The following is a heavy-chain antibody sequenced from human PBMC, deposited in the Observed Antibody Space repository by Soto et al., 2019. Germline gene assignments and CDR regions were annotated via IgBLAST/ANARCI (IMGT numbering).Heavy chain of an antibody. J-gene: IGHJ4*02. CDR1: GYTFTGYY. Sequence: QVQLVQSGAEVKKPGASVKVSCKASGYTFTGYYMHWVRQAPGQGLEWMGWINPNSGGTNYAQKFEGWVTMTRDTSISTAYMELSRLRSDDTAVYYCARGGWSGLWFGEDIDYWGQGTLVTVSS. CDR3: ARGGWSGLWFGEDIDY. CDR2: INPNSGGT. D-gene: IGHD3-10*01. V-gene: IGHV1-2*04.